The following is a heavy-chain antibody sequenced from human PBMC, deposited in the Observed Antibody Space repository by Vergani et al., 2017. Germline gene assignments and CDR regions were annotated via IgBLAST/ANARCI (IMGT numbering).Heavy chain of an antibody. J-gene: IGHJ6*03. Sequence: EVQLVQSGAEVKKPGESLKISCKGSGYSFTSYWIGWVRQMPGKGLEWMGIIYPGDSDTRYSPSFQGQVTISADKSISTAYLQWSSLKASDTAMYYCARQKEGSSWPRIYYYYYMDVWGKGTTVTVSS. CDR1: GYSFTSYW. D-gene: IGHD6-13*01. V-gene: IGHV5-51*01. CDR3: ARQKEGSSWPRIYYYYYMDV. CDR2: IYPGDSDT.